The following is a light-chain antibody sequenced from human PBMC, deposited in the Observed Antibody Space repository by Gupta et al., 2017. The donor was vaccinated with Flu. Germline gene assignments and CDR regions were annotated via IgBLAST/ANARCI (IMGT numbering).Light chain of an antibody. Sequence: SVKLTCTLSSGHSSYAIAWHQQQPEKGPRYWRKLNSDGSHSKGDGIPERLSGSRYGAERYLTISSLQSEEEADYYCQTWGTGRVFGGGTKLTVL. J-gene: IGLJ3*02. V-gene: IGLV4-69*01. CDR3: QTWGTGRV. CDR1: SGHSSYA. CDR2: LNSDGSH.